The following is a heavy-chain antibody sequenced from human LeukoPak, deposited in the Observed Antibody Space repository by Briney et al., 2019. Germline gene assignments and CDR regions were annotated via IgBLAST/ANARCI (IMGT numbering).Heavy chain of an antibody. CDR1: GGTFSSYA. CDR2: IIPIFGIA. V-gene: IGHV1-69*04. D-gene: IGHD4-17*01. CDR3: ARETTYGDYDY. Sequence: ASVKVSCKASGGTFSSYAISWVRQAPGQGLEWMGRIIPIFGIANYAQKCRGRVKITADKSTSIAYIELSSLRSEDTAVYYCARETTYGDYDYWGQATLVPVPS. J-gene: IGHJ4*02.